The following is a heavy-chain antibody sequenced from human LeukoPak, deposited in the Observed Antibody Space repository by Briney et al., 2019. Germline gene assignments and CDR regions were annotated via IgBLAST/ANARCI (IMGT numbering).Heavy chain of an antibody. D-gene: IGHD5-12*01. CDR2: IKQDGSEK. V-gene: IGHV3-7*04. Sequence: GGSLRLSCAASGFTFSSYWMSWVRQAPGKGLEWVANIKQDGSEKYYVDSVKGRFTISRDNAKNSLYLQMNSLRAEDTAVYYCARDISGYDLSLYYFDYWGQGTLVTVSS. CDR3: ARDISGYDLSLYYFDY. CDR1: GFTFSSYW. J-gene: IGHJ4*02.